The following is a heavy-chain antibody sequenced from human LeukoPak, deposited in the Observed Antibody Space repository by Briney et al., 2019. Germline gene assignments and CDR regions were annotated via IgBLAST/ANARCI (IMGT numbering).Heavy chain of an antibody. D-gene: IGHD3-10*01. V-gene: IGHV3-30*02. CDR2: IRYDGSNK. Sequence: GGSLRLSCAAPGFTFSSYGMHWVRQAPGKGLEWVAFIRYDGSNKYYADSVKGRFTISRDNSKNTLYLQMNSLRAEDTAVYYCARVYYYGSGSQGNDYWGQGTLVTVSS. J-gene: IGHJ4*02. CDR1: GFTFSSYG. CDR3: ARVYYYGSGSQGNDY.